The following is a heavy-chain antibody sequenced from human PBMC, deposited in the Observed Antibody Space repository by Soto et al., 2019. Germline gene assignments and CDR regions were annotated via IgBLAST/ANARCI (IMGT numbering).Heavy chain of an antibody. Sequence: GGSLRLSCAASGFTFSSYAMHWVRQAPGKGLEWVAVISYDGSNKYYADSVKGRFTISRDNSKNTLYLQMNSLRAEDTAVYYCARDQGATYYDFWGGYPRGYGMDVWGQGTTVTVSS. CDR1: GFTFSSYA. V-gene: IGHV3-30-3*01. CDR2: ISYDGSNK. J-gene: IGHJ6*02. D-gene: IGHD3-3*01. CDR3: ARDQGATYYDFWGGYPRGYGMDV.